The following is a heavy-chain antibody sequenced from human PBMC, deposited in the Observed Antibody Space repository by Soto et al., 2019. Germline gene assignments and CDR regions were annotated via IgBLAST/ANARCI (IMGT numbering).Heavy chain of an antibody. CDR3: AKDDRTASRIDY. J-gene: IGHJ4*02. Sequence: EVQLLESGGGLVQPGGSLRLSCATSGLSFSLYSMGWVRQAPGKGLEWVSAISGSGRNIHYADSVKGRFTISRDSSKNTLSLQMNSLRAEDTALYYCAKDDRTASRIDYWGQGTLVTVSS. CDR1: GLSFSLYS. V-gene: IGHV3-23*01. D-gene: IGHD2-21*02. CDR2: ISGSGRNI.